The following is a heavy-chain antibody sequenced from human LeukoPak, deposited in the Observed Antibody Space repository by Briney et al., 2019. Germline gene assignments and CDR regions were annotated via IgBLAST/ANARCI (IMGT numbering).Heavy chain of an antibody. D-gene: IGHD1-26*01. CDR2: TNPNSGNT. J-gene: IGHJ4*02. V-gene: IGHV1-8*01. Sequence: ASVKVSCKASGYTFTSYDINWVRQANGQGLEWMGWTNPNSGNTGYAQKFQGRVTMTRNTSISTAYMELSSLRSEDTAVYYCARDGGDSGNYYFDYWGQGTLVTVSS. CDR1: GYTFTSYD. CDR3: ARDGGDSGNYYFDY.